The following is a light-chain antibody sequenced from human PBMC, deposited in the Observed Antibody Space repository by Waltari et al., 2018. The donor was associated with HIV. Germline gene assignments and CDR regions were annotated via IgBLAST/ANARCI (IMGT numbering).Light chain of an antibody. CDR2: KDS. CDR1: TLSSKY. CDR3: QSADHSDSCV. V-gene: IGLV3-25*03. J-gene: IGLJ1*01. Sequence: SYELTQPPSVSVSPGQTARITCSGDTLSSKYTSWYQQKPGQAPILVNFKDSESPSGSPERFSGSISVTTVTLTISEVQTEDEADYYCQSADHSDSCVFGTGTTLTVL.